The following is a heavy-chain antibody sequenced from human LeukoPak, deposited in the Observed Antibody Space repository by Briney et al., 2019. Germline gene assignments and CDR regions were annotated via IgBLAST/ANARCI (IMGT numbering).Heavy chain of an antibody. V-gene: IGHV1-69*01. Sequence: SVKVSCKASGGTFSSYAISWVRQAPGQGLEWMGGIIPICGTANYAQKFQGRVTITADESTSTAYMELSSLRSEDTAVYYCARSEAEDDAFDIWGQGTMVTVSS. J-gene: IGHJ3*02. CDR3: ARSEAEDDAFDI. CDR1: GGTFSSYA. CDR2: IIPICGTA.